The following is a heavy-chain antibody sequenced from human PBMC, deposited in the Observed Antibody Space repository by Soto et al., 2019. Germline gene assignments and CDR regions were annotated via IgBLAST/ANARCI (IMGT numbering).Heavy chain of an antibody. CDR3: ATRSPAFDY. CDR2: ISTYKGNT. V-gene: IGHV1-18*01. J-gene: IGHJ4*02. Sequence: ASVKVSCKTSGYTFTSYGIAWVRQAPGQGLEWMGWISTYKGNTNYAQKFQGRVTMTTDTSTSTGYMELRSLRSDDTAVYYRATRSPAFDYWGQGTLVTVSS. CDR1: GYTFTSYG.